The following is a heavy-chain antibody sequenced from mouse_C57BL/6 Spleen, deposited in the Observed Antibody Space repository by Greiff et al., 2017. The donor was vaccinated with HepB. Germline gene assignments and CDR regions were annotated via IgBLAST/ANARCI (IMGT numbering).Heavy chain of an antibody. J-gene: IGHJ1*03. CDR3: ARHGRRTYYSNWDWYFDV. Sequence: QVQLQQSGAELVKPGASVKLSCKASGYTFTEYTIHWVKQRSGQGLEWIGWFYPGSGSIKYNEKFKDKATLTADTSSSTVYMELSRLTSEDSAVYFGARHGRRTYYSNWDWYFDVWGTGTTVTVSS. D-gene: IGHD2-5*01. CDR1: GYTFTEYT. CDR2: FYPGSGSI. V-gene: IGHV1-62-2*01.